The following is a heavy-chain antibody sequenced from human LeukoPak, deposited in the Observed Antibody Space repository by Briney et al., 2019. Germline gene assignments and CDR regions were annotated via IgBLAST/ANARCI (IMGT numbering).Heavy chain of an antibody. Sequence: GASVKVSCKASGYTFTSYGISWVRQAPGQGLEWMGWISAYNGNTNYAQKLQGRVTMTTDTSTSTAYMELRSLRSDDTAVYYCARGGVTMVRGRKGAFDIWGQGTMVTVSS. J-gene: IGHJ3*02. CDR2: ISAYNGNT. V-gene: IGHV1-18*01. D-gene: IGHD3-10*01. CDR1: GYTFTSYG. CDR3: ARGGVTMVRGRKGAFDI.